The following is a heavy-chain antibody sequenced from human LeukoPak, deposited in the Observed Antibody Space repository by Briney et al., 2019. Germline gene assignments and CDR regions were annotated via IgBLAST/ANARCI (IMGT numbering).Heavy chain of an antibody. Sequence: PSETLSLTCAVYGGSFSGYYWSWIRQPPGKGLEWIGEINHSGSTNYNPSLKSRVTISVDTSKNQFSLKLSSVTAADTAVYYCATALPAYRTVRIAAAGTPFDYWGQGTLVTVSS. J-gene: IGHJ4*02. CDR1: GGSFSGYY. CDR3: ATALPAYRTVRIAAAGTPFDY. CDR2: INHSGST. D-gene: IGHD6-13*01. V-gene: IGHV4-34*01.